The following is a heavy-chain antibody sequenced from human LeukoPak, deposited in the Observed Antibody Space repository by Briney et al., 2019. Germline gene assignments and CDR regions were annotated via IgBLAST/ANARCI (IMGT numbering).Heavy chain of an antibody. J-gene: IGHJ5*01. V-gene: IGHV1-46*01. D-gene: IGHD5-24*01. CDR1: GYTFTSNY. Sequence: ASVKVSCKAFGYTFTSNYMHWVRQAPGQGPEWMGVIGPSGGSTTYAQKFQGRVTLTRDMSTSTDYLELSSLRSEDTAVYYCARDNSVRDEAWWFNSWGQGTLVIVSS. CDR3: ARDNSVRDEAWWFNS. CDR2: IGPSGGST.